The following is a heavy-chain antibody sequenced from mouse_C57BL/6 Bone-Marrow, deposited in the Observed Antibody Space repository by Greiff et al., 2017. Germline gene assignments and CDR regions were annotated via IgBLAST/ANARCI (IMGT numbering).Heavy chain of an antibody. CDR2: IYPSDSET. J-gene: IGHJ2*01. CDR3: ARVDGSSYYFDY. Sequence: VKLQQPGAELVRPGSSVKLSCKASGYTFTSYWMDWVKQRPGQGLEWIGNIYPSDSETHYNQKFKDKATLTVDKSSSTAYMQLSSLTSEDSAVYYCARVDGSSYYFDYWGQGTTLTVSS. V-gene: IGHV1-61*01. D-gene: IGHD1-1*01. CDR1: GYTFTSYW.